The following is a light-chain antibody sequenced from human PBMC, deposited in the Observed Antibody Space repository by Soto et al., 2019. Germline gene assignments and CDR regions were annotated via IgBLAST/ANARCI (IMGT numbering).Light chain of an antibody. V-gene: IGLV1-47*01. J-gene: IGLJ1*01. CDR1: SSNIGTNY. Sequence: QSVLTQPPSASATPGQRVTISCSGSSSNIGTNYVYWYQHLPGTAPKLLIYRNDQRPSGVPDRFSGSTSVNSASLTISGLQADDEADYYCCLYIGATTYVFGTGTQLTVL. CDR3: CLYIGATTYV. CDR2: RND.